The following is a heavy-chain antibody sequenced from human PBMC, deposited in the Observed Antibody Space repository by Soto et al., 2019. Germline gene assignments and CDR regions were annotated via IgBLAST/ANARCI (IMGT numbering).Heavy chain of an antibody. D-gene: IGHD3-3*01. V-gene: IGHV1-8*01. CDR1: GYTFTSYD. CDR3: ASRFDYDFWSGPGEEYAFDI. Sequence: ASVKVSCKASGYTFTSYDINWVRQATGQGLEWMGWMNPNSGNTGYAQKFQGRVTMTRNTSISTAYMELSSLRSEDTAVYYCASRFDYDFWSGPGEEYAFDIWGQGTMVTVS. J-gene: IGHJ3*02. CDR2: MNPNSGNT.